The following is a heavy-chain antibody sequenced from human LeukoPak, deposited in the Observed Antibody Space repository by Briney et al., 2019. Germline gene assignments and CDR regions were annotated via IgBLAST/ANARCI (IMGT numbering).Heavy chain of an antibody. D-gene: IGHD2-21*02. CDR3: ARTLSDGGYYYGMDV. Sequence: GGSLRLSCAASGFTVSSNYMSWVRQAPGKGLEWVSVIYSGGSTYYADSLKGRFTISRDNSKNTLYLQMNSLRAEDTAVYYCARTLSDGGYYYGMDVWGQGTTVTVSS. V-gene: IGHV3-53*01. J-gene: IGHJ6*02. CDR2: IYSGGST. CDR1: GFTVSSNY.